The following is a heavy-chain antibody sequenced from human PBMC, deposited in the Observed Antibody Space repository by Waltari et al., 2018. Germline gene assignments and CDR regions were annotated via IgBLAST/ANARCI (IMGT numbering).Heavy chain of an antibody. J-gene: IGHJ3*02. Sequence: QVQLQQWGAGLLKPSETLSLTCAVYGGSFSGYYWSWIRQPPGKGLEWIGEINHSGSTNYNPSLKSRVTISVDTSKNQFSLKLSSVTAADTAVYYCARGLGALSAFDIWGQGTMVTVSS. CDR2: INHSGST. CDR3: ARGLGALSAFDI. CDR1: GGSFSGYY. V-gene: IGHV4-34*01.